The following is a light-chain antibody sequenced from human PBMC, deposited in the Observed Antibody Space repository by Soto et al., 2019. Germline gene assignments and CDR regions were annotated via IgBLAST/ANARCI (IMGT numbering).Light chain of an antibody. Sequence: EIVLTQSPGTLSLSPGERATLSCRASQSISSSYLAWYQQKPDQAPRLLIHGASNRAAGTPDRFSGSGSGKDFTLTISRLEPEDFAVYYCQQYGSSLPTFGQGTKVEIQ. CDR3: QQYGSSLPT. V-gene: IGKV3-20*01. CDR2: GAS. CDR1: QSISSSY. J-gene: IGKJ1*01.